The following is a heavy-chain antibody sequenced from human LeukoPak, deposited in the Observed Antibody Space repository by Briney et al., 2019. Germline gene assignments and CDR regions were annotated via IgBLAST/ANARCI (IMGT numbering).Heavy chain of an antibody. CDR2: IKQGGSEK. CDR1: GFTFSSLW. D-gene: IGHD3-3*01. J-gene: IGHJ4*02. Sequence: GGSLRLSCAASGFTFSSLWMSWVRQAPGKGLEWVANIKQGGSEKYYVDSVKGRFTISRDNAKTSLYLHMNSRRVDDTAVYYCARDGAWSGPFDYWGQGTLVTVSS. CDR3: ARDGAWSGPFDY. V-gene: IGHV3-7*01.